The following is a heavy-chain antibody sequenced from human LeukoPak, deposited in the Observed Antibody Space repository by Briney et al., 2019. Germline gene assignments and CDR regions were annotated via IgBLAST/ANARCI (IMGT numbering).Heavy chain of an antibody. V-gene: IGHV4-59*11. CDR3: AREGTKDTDYYYYYMDV. J-gene: IGHJ6*03. CDR1: GGSISSHY. D-gene: IGHD1-1*01. Sequence: PPETLSLTCTVSGGSISSHYWSWIRQPPGKGLEWIGYIYYSGSTNYNPSLKSRVTISVDTSKNQFSLKLSSVTAADTAVYYCAREGTKDTDYYYYYMDVWGKGTTVTVSS. CDR2: IYYSGST.